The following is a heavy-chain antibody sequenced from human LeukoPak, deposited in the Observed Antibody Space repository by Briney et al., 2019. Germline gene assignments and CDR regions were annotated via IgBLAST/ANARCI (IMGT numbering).Heavy chain of an antibody. D-gene: IGHD6-19*01. CDR3: AKGKTGAGTGGHNFDY. Sequence: GGSLRLSCAASGITFSSYAMSWVRQAPGKGLEWVSAISDSSGNTYYADSVKGRFTISRDNSKDTLYLQMNSLGVEDTAIYYCAKGKTGAGTGGHNFDYWGQGTLVTISS. J-gene: IGHJ4*02. CDR2: ISDSSGNT. V-gene: IGHV3-23*01. CDR1: GITFSSYA.